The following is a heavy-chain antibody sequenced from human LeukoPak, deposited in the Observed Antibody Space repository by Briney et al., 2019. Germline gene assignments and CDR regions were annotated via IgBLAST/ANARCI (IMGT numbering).Heavy chain of an antibody. V-gene: IGHV3-15*01. CDR1: RFSFSTSW. J-gene: IGHJ4*02. CDR3: CADTVDPLAQIDK. CDR2: IKSKHDGETT. Sequence: GGSLRLSCAASRFSFSTSWMSWVRQAPGKGLEWVGRIKSKHDGETTEYAAPVKGRFTISRDDSESMVYLQMMSLKTEDTAVYYCCADTVDPLAQIDKWGQGDLVTVSS. D-gene: IGHD4-11*01.